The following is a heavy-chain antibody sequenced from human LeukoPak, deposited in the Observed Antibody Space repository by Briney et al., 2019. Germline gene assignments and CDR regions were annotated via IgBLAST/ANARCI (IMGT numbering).Heavy chain of an antibody. CDR3: ARWDEYSSSSDAFDI. J-gene: IGHJ3*02. CDR1: GGSISSYY. V-gene: IGHV4-59*01. D-gene: IGHD6-6*01. CDR2: IYYSGST. Sequence: SETQSLTCTVSGGSISSYYWSWIQQPPGKGLEWIGYIYYSGSTNYNPSLKSRVTISVDTSKNQFSLKLSSVTAADTAVYYCARWDEYSSSSDAFDIWGQGTMVTVSS.